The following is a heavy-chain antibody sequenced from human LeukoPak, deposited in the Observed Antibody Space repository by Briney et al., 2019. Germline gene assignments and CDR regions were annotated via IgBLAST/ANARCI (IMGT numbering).Heavy chain of an antibody. CDR1: GGFISSSSYY. Sequence: SETLSLTCTVSGGFISSSSYYWGWIRQPPGKGLEWIGDIYYSGRTYYNPSLRSRVSISLDTSMNHSSLTLSSVIAADTAVYYCARRRYYDSTGYFDWGRGSLVIVSS. D-gene: IGHD3-22*01. V-gene: IGHV4-39*02. J-gene: IGHJ1*01. CDR3: ARRRYYDSTGYFD. CDR2: IYYSGRT.